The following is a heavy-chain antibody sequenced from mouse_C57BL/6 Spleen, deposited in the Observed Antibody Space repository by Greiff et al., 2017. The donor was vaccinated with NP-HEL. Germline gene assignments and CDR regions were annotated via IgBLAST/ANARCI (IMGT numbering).Heavy chain of an antibody. V-gene: IGHV1-80*01. CDR1: GYAFSSYW. CDR3: ARGGGYAMDY. J-gene: IGHJ4*01. CDR2: IYPGDGDT. Sequence: VQLQQSGAELVKPGASVKISCKASGYAFSSYWMNWVKLRPGKGLEWIGQIYPGDGDTNYNGKFKGKATLTADKSSSTAYMQLSSLTSEDSAVYFCARGGGYAMDYWGQGTSVTVSS.